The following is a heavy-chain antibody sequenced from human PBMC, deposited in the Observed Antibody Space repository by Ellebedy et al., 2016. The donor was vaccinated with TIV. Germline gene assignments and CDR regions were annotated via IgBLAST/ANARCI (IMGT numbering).Heavy chain of an antibody. V-gene: IGHV1-8*01. CDR2: MNPNSGNT. CDR3: ARNLASTGNFDY. Sequence: ASVKVSXXASGYTFTSYDINWVRQATGQGLEWLGWMNPNSGNTSYAQKFQGRVTMTRDTSISTAYMELSSLSSEDTAVYFCARNLASTGNFDYWGQGTLVTVSS. D-gene: IGHD1-1*01. J-gene: IGHJ4*02. CDR1: GYTFTSYD.